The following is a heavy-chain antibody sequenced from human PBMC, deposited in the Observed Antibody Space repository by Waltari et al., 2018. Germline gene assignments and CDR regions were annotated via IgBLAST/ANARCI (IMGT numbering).Heavy chain of an antibody. V-gene: IGHV4-31*03. J-gene: IGHJ3*02. Sequence: QVQLQESGPGLVKPSQTLSLTCTVSGGSISSGGYYWSWLRQHPGKGLEWIGYLYYSGSTYYNPSLKSRVTISVDTSKNQFSLKLSSVTAADTAVYYCAREDILTGHRSGYAFDIWGQGTMVTVSS. CDR2: LYYSGST. CDR1: GGSISSGGYY. D-gene: IGHD3-9*01. CDR3: AREDILTGHRSGYAFDI.